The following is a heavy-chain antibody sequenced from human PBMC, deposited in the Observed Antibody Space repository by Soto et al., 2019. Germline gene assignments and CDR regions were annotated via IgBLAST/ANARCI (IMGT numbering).Heavy chain of an antibody. CDR2: ISGSGGST. CDR1: GFTFSSYA. Sequence: HPGGSLRLSCAASGFTFSSYAMSWVRQAPGKGLEWVSAISGSGGSTYYADSVKGRFTISRDNSKNTLYLQMNSLRAEDTAVYYCAKDRRYYDFWSGYFDPWGQGTLVTVSS. J-gene: IGHJ5*02. D-gene: IGHD3-3*01. CDR3: AKDRRYYDFWSGYFDP. V-gene: IGHV3-23*01.